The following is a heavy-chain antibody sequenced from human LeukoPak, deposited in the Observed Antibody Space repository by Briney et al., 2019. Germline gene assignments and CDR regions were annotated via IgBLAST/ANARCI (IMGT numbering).Heavy chain of an antibody. J-gene: IGHJ6*03. CDR1: GFTFTSSA. CDR3: AALPMTTALNYYYYYMDV. V-gene: IGHV1-58*01. D-gene: IGHD4-11*01. CDR2: IVVGSGNT. Sequence: GASVKVSCKASGFTFTSSAVQWVRQAHGQRLEWIGWIVVGSGNTNYAQKFRERVTITRDMSTSTAYMELSSLRSEDTAVYYCAALPMTTALNYYYYYMDVWGKGTTVTVSS.